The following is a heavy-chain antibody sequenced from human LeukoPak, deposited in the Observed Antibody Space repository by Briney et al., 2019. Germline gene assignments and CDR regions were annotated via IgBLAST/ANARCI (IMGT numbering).Heavy chain of an antibody. CDR1: GFIFSTYG. J-gene: IGHJ4*02. CDR3: ARAYYYDVSLTPDY. Sequence: GGSLRLSCVASGFIFSTYGMHWVRQAPGKGLEWVAVIWYDGSNEYYADSVKGRFTISRDTSKNTLYLQTNSLRAEDTAVYYCARAYYYDVSLTPDYWGQGTLVTVSS. D-gene: IGHD3-22*01. CDR2: IWYDGSNE. V-gene: IGHV3-33*01.